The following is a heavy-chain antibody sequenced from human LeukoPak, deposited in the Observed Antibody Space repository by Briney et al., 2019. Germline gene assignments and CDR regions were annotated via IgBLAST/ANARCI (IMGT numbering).Heavy chain of an antibody. CDR2: IEQNGGER. CDR1: GFTFSSYW. CDR3: ARVKQRPGRRGTTRGVEEY. D-gene: IGHD1-1*01. V-gene: IGHV3-7*01. J-gene: IGHJ4*02. Sequence: PGGSLRLSCVASGFTFSSYWMTWVRQAPGKGLEWAANIEQNGGERYYVDSVEGRFTISRDNAKNSLYLEMNSLRADDTAVYYCARVKQRPGRRGTTRGVEEYWGQGTLVTVSS.